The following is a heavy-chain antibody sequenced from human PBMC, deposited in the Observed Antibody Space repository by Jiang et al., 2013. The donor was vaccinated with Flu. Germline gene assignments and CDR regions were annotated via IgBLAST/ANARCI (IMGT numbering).Heavy chain of an antibody. CDR1: GFTFGDYA. D-gene: IGHD2-8*01. CDR3: TRDLVRDIILIPVTYFDY. V-gene: IGHV3-49*03. Sequence: GRSLRLSCTASGFTFGDYAVSWLRQAPGKGLEWVGFIRNKLYRGTTDYAASVKGRFTISRDDSKSIAYLQMSSLKTEDTAVYYCTRDLVRDIILIPVTYFDYWGQGALVTVSS. CDR2: IRNKLYRGTT. J-gene: IGHJ4*02.